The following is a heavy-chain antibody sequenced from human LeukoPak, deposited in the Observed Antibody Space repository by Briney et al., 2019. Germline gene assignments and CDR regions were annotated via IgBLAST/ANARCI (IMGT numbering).Heavy chain of an antibody. CDR2: ISGSGGST. D-gene: IGHD1-26*01. CDR1: GFTFSSYA. J-gene: IGHJ6*03. CDR3: AKGREIYSGSYLRRYYYYMDV. V-gene: IGHV3-23*01. Sequence: PGGSLRLSCAASGFTFSSYAMSWVRQAPGKGLEWVSAISGSGGSTYYADSVKGRFTISRDNSKNTLYLQMNSLRAEDTAVYYCAKGREIYSGSYLRRYYYYMDVWGKGTTVTVSS.